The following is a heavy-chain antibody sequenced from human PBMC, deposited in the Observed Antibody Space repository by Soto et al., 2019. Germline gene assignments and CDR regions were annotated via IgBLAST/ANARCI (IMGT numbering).Heavy chain of an antibody. CDR2: IYWDDDK. D-gene: IGHD6-13*01. CDR3: AHISRSSAAGGRWYYFDY. CDR1: GFSLSTSGVG. Sequence: SGPTLVNPTQTLTLTCTFSGFSLSTSGVGVGWIRQPPGKALEWLALIYWDDDKRYSPSLKSRLTITKDTSKNQVVLTMTNMDPVDTATYYCAHISRSSAAGGRWYYFDYWGQGSLVTVSS. J-gene: IGHJ4*02. V-gene: IGHV2-5*02.